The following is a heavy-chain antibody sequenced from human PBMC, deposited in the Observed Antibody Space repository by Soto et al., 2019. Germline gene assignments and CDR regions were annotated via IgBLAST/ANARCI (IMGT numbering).Heavy chain of an antibody. CDR2: INTDGSIT. V-gene: IGHV3-64*04. CDR3: ARDTDGLHY. CDR1: GFTFSSYA. Sequence: GGSLRLSCAASGFTFSSYAMHWVRQAPGKGLEYVSAINTDGSITDYADSVKGRFTVSRDNPKNTLYLQMNSLRAEDTAVYYCARDTDGLHYWGQGTLVTVSS. J-gene: IGHJ4*02.